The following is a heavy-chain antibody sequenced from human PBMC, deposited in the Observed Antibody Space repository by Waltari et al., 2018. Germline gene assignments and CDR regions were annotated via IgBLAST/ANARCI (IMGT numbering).Heavy chain of an antibody. Sequence: QVQLQESGSGLVKPSETLSLTCTVSGGSISSYYWSWIRQPPGKGLEWIGYIYHSGSTYYNPSLKSRVTISVDRSKNQFSLKLSSVTAADTAVYYCARGGGTYYYDSSGLDFDYWGQGTLVTVSS. CDR2: IYHSGST. J-gene: IGHJ4*02. D-gene: IGHD3-22*01. CDR1: GGSISSYY. V-gene: IGHV4-59*12. CDR3: ARGGGTYYYDSSGLDFDY.